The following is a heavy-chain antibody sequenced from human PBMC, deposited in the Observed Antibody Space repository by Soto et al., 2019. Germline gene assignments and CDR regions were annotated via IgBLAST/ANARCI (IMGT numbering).Heavy chain of an antibody. V-gene: IGHV4-59*08. J-gene: IGHJ5*02. CDR2: IYYSGST. Sequence: PSETRCLTCTVSGGSISRYYWSGSRQPPGKGLEWIGYIYYSGSTNYNPSLKSRVTISVDTSKNQFSLKLSSVTAADTAVYYCARSLAAAGSGGYNWFDPWGQGTLVTVSS. D-gene: IGHD6-13*01. CDR1: GGSISRYY. CDR3: ARSLAAAGSGGYNWFDP.